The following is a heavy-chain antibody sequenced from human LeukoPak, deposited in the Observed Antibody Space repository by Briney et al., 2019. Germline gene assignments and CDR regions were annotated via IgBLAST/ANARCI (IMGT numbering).Heavy chain of an antibody. D-gene: IGHD6-13*01. CDR2: IYYSGST. CDR3: ARRIAAAGPTQEY. J-gene: IGHJ4*02. V-gene: IGHV4-39*01. Sequence: SETLSLTCTVSGGSISSSSYYWGWIRQPPGKGLEWIGSIYYSGSTYYNPSLKSRVTISVDTSKNQFSLKLSSVTAADTAVYYCARRIAAAGPTQEYWGQGTLVTVSS. CDR1: GGSISSSSYY.